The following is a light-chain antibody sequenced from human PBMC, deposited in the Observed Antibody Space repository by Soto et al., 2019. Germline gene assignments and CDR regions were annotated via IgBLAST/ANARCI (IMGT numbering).Light chain of an antibody. J-gene: IGKJ1*01. CDR1: QSILSW. V-gene: IGKV1-5*01. CDR3: QQYDTYWT. Sequence: DIQMTQSPSTLSASVGDRVTITCRASQSILSWLAWYQHKPGKAPKLLIYDASSLESGVPSRFSGSRSGTEFTLTISSLQPDDFATYYCQQYDTYWTFGQGTNVDI. CDR2: DAS.